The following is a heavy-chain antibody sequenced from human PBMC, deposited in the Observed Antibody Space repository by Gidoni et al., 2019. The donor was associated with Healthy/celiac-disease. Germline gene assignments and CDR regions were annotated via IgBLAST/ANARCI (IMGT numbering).Heavy chain of an antibody. CDR3: ARGAGYYYDSSGYPPHAFDY. CDR2: INPNSGGT. V-gene: IGHV1-2*02. CDR1: GYTFTGYY. D-gene: IGHD3-22*01. Sequence: QVQLVQSGAEVKKPGASVKVSCKASGYTFTGYYMHWVRQAPGQGLEWMGWINPNSGGTNDAQKFQGRVTMTRDTSISTAYMELSRRRSDDTAVYYCARGAGYYYDSSGYPPHAFDYWGQGTLVTVSS. J-gene: IGHJ4*02.